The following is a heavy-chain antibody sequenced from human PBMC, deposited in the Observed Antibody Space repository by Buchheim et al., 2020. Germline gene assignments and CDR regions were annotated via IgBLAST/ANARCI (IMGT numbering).Heavy chain of an antibody. CDR2: ISYDGSNK. D-gene: IGHD3-10*01. Sequence: QVQLVESGGGVVQPGRSLRLSCAASGFTFSSYGMHWVRQAPGKGLEWVAVISYDGSNKYYADSVTGRFTISRDNSKNTLYLQMNSLRAEDTAVYYCAKDQVSGGSGSYLSFHYYYGMDVWGQGTT. CDR3: AKDQVSGGSGSYLSFHYYYGMDV. CDR1: GFTFSSYG. J-gene: IGHJ6*02. V-gene: IGHV3-30*18.